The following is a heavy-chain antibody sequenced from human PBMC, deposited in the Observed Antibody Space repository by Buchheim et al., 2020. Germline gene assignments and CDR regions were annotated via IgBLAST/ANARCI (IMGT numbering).Heavy chain of an antibody. V-gene: IGHV4-34*01. CDR2: INHRGTI. J-gene: IGHJ2*01. D-gene: IGHD5-12*01. CDR3: ARCRPPETYGYGAPHCYSAL. Sequence: QMQLQQWGAGLLKPSETLSLTCGVYGGSFSGDYWGWIRQPPGRGLEWIGEINHRGTINFNPSLKSRITISLDTSQNQFSLHLSSVTAADTAVYYCARCRPPETYGYGAPHCYSALWGCGTL. CDR1: GGSFSGDY.